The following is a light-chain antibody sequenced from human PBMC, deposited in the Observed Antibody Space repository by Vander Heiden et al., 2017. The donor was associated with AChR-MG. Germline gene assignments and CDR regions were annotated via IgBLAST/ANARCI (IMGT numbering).Light chain of an antibody. J-gene: IGLJ2*01. CDR1: SRDMGSYNF. CDR2: NVT. Sequence: SALTQPVSVSGSPGQSITISCSGTSRDMGSYNFVTWDQQHPGKAPKLEIDNVTNRPSGVSDHCSGSKSGNTASLNIAGLQGEDEADDCCRSYTRDHTLGLFGGGTKVTGL. V-gene: IGLV2-14*03. CDR3: RSYTRDHTLGL.